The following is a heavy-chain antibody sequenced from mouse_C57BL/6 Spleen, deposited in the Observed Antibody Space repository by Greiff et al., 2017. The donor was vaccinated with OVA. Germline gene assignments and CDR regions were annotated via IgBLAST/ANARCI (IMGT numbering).Heavy chain of an antibody. CDR3: ARRDSSGQGFAY. CDR1: GYTFTTYP. Sequence: VKLQESGAELVKPGASVKMSCKASGYTFTTYPIEWMKQNHGKSLEWIGNFHPYNDDTKYNEKFKGKATLTVEKSSSTVYLELSRLTSDDSAVYYCARRDSSGQGFAYWGQGTLVTVSA. D-gene: IGHD3-2*02. J-gene: IGHJ3*01. CDR2: FHPYNDDT. V-gene: IGHV1-47*01.